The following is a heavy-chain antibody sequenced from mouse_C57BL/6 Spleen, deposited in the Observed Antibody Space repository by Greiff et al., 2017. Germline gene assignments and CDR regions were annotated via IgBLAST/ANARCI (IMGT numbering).Heavy chain of an antibody. V-gene: IGHV1-69*01. CDR2: IDPSDSYT. CDR3: ASRELRYAMDY. CDR1: GYTFTSYW. D-gene: IGHD1-1*01. Sequence: VQLQQPGAELVMPGASVKLSCKASGYTFTSYWMHWVKQRPGQGLEWIGEIDPSDSYTNYNQQFKGKSTLTVDKSSSTAYMQLSSLTSEDAAVYCCASRELRYAMDYWGQGTSVTVSS. J-gene: IGHJ4*01.